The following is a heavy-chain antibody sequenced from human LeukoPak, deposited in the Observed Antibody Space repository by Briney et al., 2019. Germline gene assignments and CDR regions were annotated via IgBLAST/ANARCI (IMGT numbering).Heavy chain of an antibody. Sequence: RTSETLSLTCTVSGGSISSYYWSWIRQPPGKGLEWIGYIYYSGSTNYNPSLKSRVTISVDTSKNQFSLKLSSVTAADTAVYYCARHVPYSGYDIFDYWGQGTLVTVSS. J-gene: IGHJ4*02. CDR3: ARHVPYSGYDIFDY. V-gene: IGHV4-59*08. CDR2: IYYSGST. CDR1: GGSISSYY. D-gene: IGHD5-12*01.